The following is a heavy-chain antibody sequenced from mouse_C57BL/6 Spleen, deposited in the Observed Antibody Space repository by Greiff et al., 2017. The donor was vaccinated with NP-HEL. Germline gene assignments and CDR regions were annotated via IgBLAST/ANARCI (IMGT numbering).Heavy chain of an antibody. D-gene: IGHD1-1*01. CDR1: GYSITSGYY. J-gene: IGHJ2*01. CDR3: ARERFDYYGSSLDY. Sequence: DVHLVESGPGLVKPSQSLSLTCSVTGYSITSGYYWNWIRQFPGNKLEWMGYISYDGSNNYNPSLKNRISITRDTSKNQFFLKLNSVTTEDTATYYCARERFDYYGSSLDYWGQGTTLTVSS. CDR2: ISYDGSN. V-gene: IGHV3-6*01.